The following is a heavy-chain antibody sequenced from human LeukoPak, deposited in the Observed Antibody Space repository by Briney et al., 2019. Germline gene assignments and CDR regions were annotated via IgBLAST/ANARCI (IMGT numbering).Heavy chain of an antibody. CDR1: GFPFSTYG. D-gene: IGHD4-23*01. J-gene: IGHJ4*02. CDR2: IWFDGSNK. CDR3: ARAVGPFDY. V-gene: IGHV3-33*01. Sequence: GRSLRLSCAASGFPFSTYGMHWVRQAPGKGLEWVSVIWFDGSNKYYADSVTGRFTISRDNSKDTLYLQMSGRRVEDTAVYYCARAVGPFDYWGQGTLVTVSS.